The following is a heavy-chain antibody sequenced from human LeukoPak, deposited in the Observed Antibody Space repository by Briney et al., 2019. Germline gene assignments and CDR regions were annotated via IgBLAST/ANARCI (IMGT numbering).Heavy chain of an antibody. CDR1: GFTFSSYA. CDR2: ISYDGSNK. V-gene: IGHV3-30*04. Sequence: GGSLRLSCAASGFTFSSYAMHWVRQAPGKGLEWVAVISYDGSNKYYADSVKGRFTISRDNSKNTLYLQMNSLRAEDTAVYYCARDSRLELGYWGQGTLVTVSS. CDR3: ARDSRLELGY. D-gene: IGHD1-7*01. J-gene: IGHJ4*02.